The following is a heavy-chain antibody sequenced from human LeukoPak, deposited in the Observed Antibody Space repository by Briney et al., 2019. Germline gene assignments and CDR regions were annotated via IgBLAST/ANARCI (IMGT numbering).Heavy chain of an antibody. CDR2: IYTSGST. D-gene: IGHD2-15*01. CDR3: ATQSATYYYYYMDV. CDR1: GGSISSGSYY. Sequence: SQTLSLTCSVSGGSISSGSYYWSWIRQPAGKGLEWIGRIYTSGSTNYNPSLKSRVTISVDTSKNQFSLKLSSVTAADTAVYYCATQSATYYYYYMDVWGKGTTVTVSS. J-gene: IGHJ6*03. V-gene: IGHV4-61*02.